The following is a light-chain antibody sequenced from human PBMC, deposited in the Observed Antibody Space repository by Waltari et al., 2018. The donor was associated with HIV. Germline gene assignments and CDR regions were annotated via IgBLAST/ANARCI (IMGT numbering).Light chain of an antibody. CDR3: SSYTSSSTPLVV. CDR2: DVS. V-gene: IGLV2-14*03. J-gene: IGLJ2*01. CDR1: SSDVGGYNY. Sequence: QSALTQPASVSGSPGQSITIPCTGPSSDVGGYNYVSWYQQHPGKAPKLMIYDVSNRPSGVSNRFSGSKSGNTASLTISGLQAEDEADYYCSSYTSSSTPLVVFGGGTKLTVL.